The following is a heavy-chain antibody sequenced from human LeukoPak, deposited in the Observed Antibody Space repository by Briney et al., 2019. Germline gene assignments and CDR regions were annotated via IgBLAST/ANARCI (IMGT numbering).Heavy chain of an antibody. CDR2: IYTSGST. CDR3: ARDSDGGYYPL. CDR1: GGSISSSSYY. V-gene: IGHV4-61*02. J-gene: IGHJ4*02. Sequence: SETLSLTCTVSGGSISSSSYYWSWIRQPAGKGLEWIGRIYTSGSTNYNPSLKSRVTMSVDTSKNQFSLKLSSVTAADTAVYYCARDSDGGYYPLWGQGTLVTVSS. D-gene: IGHD3-22*01.